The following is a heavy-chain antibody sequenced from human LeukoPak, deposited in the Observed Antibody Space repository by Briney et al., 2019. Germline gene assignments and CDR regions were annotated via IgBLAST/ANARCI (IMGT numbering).Heavy chain of an antibody. J-gene: IGHJ4*02. V-gene: IGHV1-46*01. D-gene: IGHD6-6*01. Sequence: ASVNVSCKAFGYTFTSNYMHWVRQAPGQGPEWMGGISPSGGSTTYAQKLQGRITMTTDTSTSTAYMELRSLRSEDPAVYYCARERSSSSLDYWGQGTLVTVSS. CDR3: ARERSSSSLDY. CDR1: GYTFTSNY. CDR2: ISPSGGST.